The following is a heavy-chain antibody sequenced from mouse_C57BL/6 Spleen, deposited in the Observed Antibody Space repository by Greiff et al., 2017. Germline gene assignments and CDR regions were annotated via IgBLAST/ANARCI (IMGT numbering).Heavy chain of an antibody. V-gene: IGHV1-55*01. CDR1: GYTFTSYW. D-gene: IGHD1-1*01. J-gene: IGHJ4*01. CDR3: ARAQLRVYYYAMDY. Sequence: VQLQQSGAELVKPGASVKMSCKASGYTFTSYWITWVKQRPGQGLEWIGDIYPGSGSTNYNEKFKSKATLTVDTSSSTAYMQLSSLTSEDSAVYYCARAQLRVYYYAMDYWGQGTSVTVSS. CDR2: IYPGSGST.